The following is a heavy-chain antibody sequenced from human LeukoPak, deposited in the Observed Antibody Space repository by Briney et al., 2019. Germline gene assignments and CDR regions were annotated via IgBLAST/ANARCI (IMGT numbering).Heavy chain of an antibody. CDR3: ARSLPYGTTWYGRSDF. CDR2: IRQDGDTK. V-gene: IGHV3-7*03. CDR1: GFTFSSYW. J-gene: IGHJ4*02. Sequence: GGSLKLPCAASGFTFSSYWMTWVRQAPGKGLEWVANIRQDGDTKYYVDSVKGRFTISRDNATNSLYLQMNSLRAEDTAIYYCARSLPYGTTWYGRSDFWGQGTLVTVSS. D-gene: IGHD6-13*01.